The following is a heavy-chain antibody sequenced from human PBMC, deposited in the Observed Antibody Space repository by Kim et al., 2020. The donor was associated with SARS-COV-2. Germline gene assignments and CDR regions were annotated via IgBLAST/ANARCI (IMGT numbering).Heavy chain of an antibody. Sequence: YYNPSLKSRVTISVDTSKNPCSLKLCSVTAADSAVYCCARLSGYSKLDDWGQGTLVTVSS. V-gene: IGHV4-30-2*03. D-gene: IGHD3-22*01. J-gene: IGHJ4*02. CDR3: ARLSGYSKLDD.